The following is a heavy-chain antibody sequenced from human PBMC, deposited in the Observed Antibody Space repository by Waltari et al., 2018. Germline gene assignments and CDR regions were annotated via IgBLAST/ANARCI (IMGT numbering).Heavy chain of an antibody. V-gene: IGHV1-46*01. J-gene: IGHJ5*02. Sequence: QVQLVQSGAEVKKPGASVKVSCKASGYTFTSYYMHWVRQAPGQGLEWMGIINPSGGSTSYAKKFQGGGTMTRETSTSTVYMELSSLRSEDTAVYYCARERRGYSGYTENNWFDPWGQGTLVTVSS. CDR3: ARERRGYSGYTENNWFDP. CDR1: GYTFTSYY. D-gene: IGHD5-12*01. CDR2: INPSGGST.